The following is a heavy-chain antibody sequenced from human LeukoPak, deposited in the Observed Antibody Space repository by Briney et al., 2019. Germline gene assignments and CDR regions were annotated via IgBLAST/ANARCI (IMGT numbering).Heavy chain of an antibody. CDR2: INHSGST. Sequence: SPSETLSLTCAVYGGSFSGYYWSWIRQPPGKGLEWIGEINHSGSTNYNPSLKSRVTISVDTSKNQFSLKLSSVTAADTAVYYCARRYFDWLSRGKYFDYWGQGTLVTVSS. V-gene: IGHV4-34*01. J-gene: IGHJ4*02. CDR1: GGSFSGYY. D-gene: IGHD3-9*01. CDR3: ARRYFDWLSRGKYFDY.